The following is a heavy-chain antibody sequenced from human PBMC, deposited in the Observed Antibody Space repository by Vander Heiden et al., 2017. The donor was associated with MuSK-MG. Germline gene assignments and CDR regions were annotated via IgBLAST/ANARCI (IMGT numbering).Heavy chain of an antibody. J-gene: IGHJ2*01. Sequence: EVQLVESGGGLVQPGGSLRLSCAASGFTVSSNYMSWVRQAPGKGLEWVSVIYSGGSTYYADSVKGRVTISRDNSKNTLYLQMNSLRAEDTDVYYCARDRSHCSGGSCYHWYFDLWGPCYLVTVSS. CDR3: ARDRSHCSGGSCYHWYFDL. CDR1: GFTVSSNY. V-gene: IGHV3-66*01. CDR2: IYSGGST. D-gene: IGHD2-15*01.